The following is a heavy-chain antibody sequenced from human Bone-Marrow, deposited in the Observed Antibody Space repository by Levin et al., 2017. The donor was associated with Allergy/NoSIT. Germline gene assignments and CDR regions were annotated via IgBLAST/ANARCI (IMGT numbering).Heavy chain of an antibody. V-gene: IGHV3-53*01. Sequence: PGGSLRLSCAASGFTVSNNYMRWVRQAPGKGLEWVSLIYSGGTTYYADSVKGRFTISRDNSKNTVYLQMNSLSAEDTAVYYCARNRHCIGGRCYSVWGQGTLVTVSS. J-gene: IGHJ4*02. CDR1: GFTVSNNY. CDR2: IYSGGTT. D-gene: IGHD2-15*01. CDR3: ARNRHCIGGRCYSV.